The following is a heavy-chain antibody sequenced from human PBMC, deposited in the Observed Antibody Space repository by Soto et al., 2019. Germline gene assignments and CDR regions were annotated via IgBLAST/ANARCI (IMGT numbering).Heavy chain of an antibody. J-gene: IGHJ4*02. CDR2: FFIGGNT. V-gene: IGHV4-39*07. CDR1: GGSISSGGYY. D-gene: IGHD3-9*01. CDR3: ARVGLQYCDGVPPAFAY. Sequence: PSETLSLTCAVSGGSISSGGYYWGGMRQPPEKGLEWIDSFFIGGNTYYHPSLTSRVPISVDTPKTQFSLKLSSVTAADTAMYFCARVGLQYCDGVPPAFAYRAQGTLVTVS.